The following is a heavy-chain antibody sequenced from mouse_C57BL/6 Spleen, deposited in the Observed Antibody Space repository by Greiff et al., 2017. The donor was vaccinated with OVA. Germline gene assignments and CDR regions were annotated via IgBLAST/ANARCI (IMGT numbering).Heavy chain of an antibody. V-gene: IGHV5-16*01. Sequence: EVKLMESEGGLVQPGSSMKLSCTASGFTFSDYYMAWVRQVPEKGLEWVANINYDGSSTYYLDSLKSRFIISGDNAKNILYLQLSSLKSEDTATYYCARERIYVDYWGQGTPLTVSS. J-gene: IGHJ2*01. CDR2: INYDGSST. CDR1: GFTFSDYY. CDR3: ARERIYVDY.